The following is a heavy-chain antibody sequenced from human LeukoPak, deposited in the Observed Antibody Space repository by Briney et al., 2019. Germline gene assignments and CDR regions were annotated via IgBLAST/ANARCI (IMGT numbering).Heavy chain of an antibody. CDR1: GGSISSYY. CDR2: IYTSGST. CDR3: ARHLRGYSYGPFDY. J-gene: IGHJ4*02. V-gene: IGHV4-4*09. Sequence: PSETLSLTCTVSGGSISSYYWSWIRQPPGKGLEWIGYIYTSGSTNYNPSLKSRVTISVDTSKNQFSLKLTSVTAADTAVYYCARHLRGYSYGPFDYWGQGTLVTVSS. D-gene: IGHD5-18*01.